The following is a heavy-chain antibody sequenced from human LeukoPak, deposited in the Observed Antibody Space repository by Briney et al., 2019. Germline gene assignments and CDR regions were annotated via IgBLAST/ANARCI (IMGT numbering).Heavy chain of an antibody. J-gene: IGHJ6*03. V-gene: IGHV3-53*01. CDR3: ASQRGYSYGYYYYHMDV. D-gene: IGHD5-18*01. CDR2: IYSGGST. Sequence: PGGSLRLSCAASGFTVSSSYMSWVRQAPGRGLEWVSVIYSGGSTYYADSVKGRFTISRDNSKNTLYLQMNSLRAEDTAVYYCASQRGYSYGYYYYHMDVWGKGTTVTVSS. CDR1: GFTVSSSY.